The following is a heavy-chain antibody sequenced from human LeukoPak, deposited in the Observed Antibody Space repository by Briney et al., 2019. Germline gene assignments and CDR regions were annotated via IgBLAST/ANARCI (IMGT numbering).Heavy chain of an antibody. J-gene: IGHJ4*02. Sequence: GGSLTLYCTTSRFGFSGTWMTWLRQAQGKGREWVSRINGKVTGGTRHYAAREKDRSTISIDESKDTVFLHMNSLITEDTAVDYCIAESANSVAGGFYIYGIYWGQGTLVTVS. CDR3: IAESANSVAGGFYIYGIY. CDR2: INGKVTGGTR. D-gene: IGHD4-17*01. CDR1: RFGFSGTW. V-gene: IGHV3-15*06.